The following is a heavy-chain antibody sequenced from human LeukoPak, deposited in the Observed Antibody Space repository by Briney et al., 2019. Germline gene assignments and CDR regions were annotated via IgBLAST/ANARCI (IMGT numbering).Heavy chain of an antibody. CDR1: GGSFSSYY. CDR2: IYYSGST. Sequence: SETLSLTCTFSGGSFSSYYWSWIRQPPGKGLEWIGYIYYSGSTNYNPSLKSRVTISVDTSKNQFSLKLSSVTAADTAVYYCARMKQLVLGAFDYWGQGTLVTVSS. V-gene: IGHV4-59*01. CDR3: ARMKQLVLGAFDY. J-gene: IGHJ4*02. D-gene: IGHD6-13*01.